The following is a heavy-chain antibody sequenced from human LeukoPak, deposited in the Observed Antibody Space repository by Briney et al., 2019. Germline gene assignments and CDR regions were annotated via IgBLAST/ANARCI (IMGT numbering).Heavy chain of an antibody. V-gene: IGHV4-34*01. CDR2: INHSGST. Sequence: SETLSLTCAVYGGSFSGYYWSWIRQPPGKGLEWIGEINHSGSTNYNPSLKSRVTISVDTSKNQFSLKLSSVTAADTAVYYRASSYYGSGSYPNWGQGTLVTVSS. J-gene: IGHJ4*02. CDR1: GGSFSGYY. D-gene: IGHD3-10*01. CDR3: ASSYYGSGSYPN.